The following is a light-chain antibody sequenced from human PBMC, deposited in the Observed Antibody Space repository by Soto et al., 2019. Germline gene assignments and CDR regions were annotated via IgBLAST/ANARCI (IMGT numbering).Light chain of an antibody. CDR2: DAS. J-gene: IGKJ1*01. CDR3: HHYNRSSST. CDR1: QSISSW. V-gene: IGKV1-5*01. Sequence: DIQMTQSPSTLSTSVGDRVTTTCRASQSISSWVAWYQQKPGKAPKLLIYDASSLESGGPSRFSGSGSGTEFTLTISSLQPDDFATYYCHHYNRSSSTFGQGTKVDIK.